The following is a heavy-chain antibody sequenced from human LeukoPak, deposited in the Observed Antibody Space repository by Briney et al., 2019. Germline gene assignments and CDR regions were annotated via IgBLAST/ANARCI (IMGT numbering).Heavy chain of an antibody. CDR3: ARTPIVVDISTFIGAFDI. CDR1: GYTFTSYG. Sequence: ASVKVSCKASGYTFTSYGISWVRQAPGQGLEWVGWISAYNGNTNYAQKLQGRVTMTTDTSTSTAYMELRSLRSDDTAVYYCARTPIVVDISTFIGAFDIWGQGTMVTVSS. V-gene: IGHV1-18*01. J-gene: IGHJ3*02. CDR2: ISAYNGNT. D-gene: IGHD3-22*01.